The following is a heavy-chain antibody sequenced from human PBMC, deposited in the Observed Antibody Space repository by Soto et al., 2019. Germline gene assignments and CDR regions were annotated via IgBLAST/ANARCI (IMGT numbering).Heavy chain of an antibody. V-gene: IGHV1-3*01. CDR1: GYTFTRNA. J-gene: IGHJ4*02. CDR3: ARSENDYSRFDY. CDR2: IDAGNGNT. D-gene: IGHD3-16*01. Sequence: QVQLVQSGAEVKKPGASVILSCKASGYTFTRNAIHWVRQAPGQRLEWIGKIDAGNGNTKYSQKFQGRVTIARDTYASAVYMELNTLDSEDTSIYFFARSENDYSRFDYWVQGTLVTVSS.